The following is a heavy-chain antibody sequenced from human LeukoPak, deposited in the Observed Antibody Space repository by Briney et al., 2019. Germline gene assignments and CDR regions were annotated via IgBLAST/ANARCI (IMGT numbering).Heavy chain of an antibody. CDR3: ARGRSGTYSFDL. V-gene: IGHV3-53*01. J-gene: IGHJ4*02. CDR2: LYSAGST. Sequence: GGSLRLSCAASGFTFSSYAMSWVRQAPGKGLEWVSALYSAGSTYYADSVKGRFAISRDNSKNTLYLQIHSLRADDTAVYYCARGRSGTYSFDLWGQGTLITVSS. D-gene: IGHD1-26*01. CDR1: GFTFSSYA.